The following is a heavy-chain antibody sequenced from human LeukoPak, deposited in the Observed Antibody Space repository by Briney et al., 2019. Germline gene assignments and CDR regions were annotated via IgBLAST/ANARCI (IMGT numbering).Heavy chain of an antibody. CDR1: GFTFSSYA. V-gene: IGHV3-43*02. D-gene: IGHD3-3*02. Sequence: GGSLRLSCVVSGFTFSSYAMHWVRQAPGKGLEWVSLISGDGGSTYYADSVKGRFTISRDNSKNSLYLQMNSLRTEDTALYYCAKDGIRCAGLGPWGQGTLVTVSS. J-gene: IGHJ5*02. CDR2: ISGDGGST. CDR3: AKDGIRCAGLGP.